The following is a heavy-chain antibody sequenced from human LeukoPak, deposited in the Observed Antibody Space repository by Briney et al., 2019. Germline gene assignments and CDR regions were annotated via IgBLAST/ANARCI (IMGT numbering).Heavy chain of an antibody. Sequence: SETLSLTCTVSGGSISSYYCSWIRQPAGKGLEWIGRIYTSGSTNYNPSLQSRVTMSVDTSKNQFSLKLSSVTAADTAVYYCARARSAYWYFDLWGRGTLVTVSS. V-gene: IGHV4-4*07. CDR3: ARARSAYWYFDL. J-gene: IGHJ2*01. D-gene: IGHD3-3*01. CDR2: IYTSGST. CDR1: GGSISSYY.